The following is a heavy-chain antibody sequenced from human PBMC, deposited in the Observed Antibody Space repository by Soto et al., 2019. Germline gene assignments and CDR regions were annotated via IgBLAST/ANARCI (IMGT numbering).Heavy chain of an antibody. CDR2: INQDGSQK. CDR3: VRDYGYYVFEY. CDR1: GFPFSHHW. J-gene: IGHJ4*02. D-gene: IGHD5-18*01. V-gene: IGHV3-7*01. Sequence: EVELVESGGGLVKPGGSLRLSCAASGFPFSHHWMGWVRQAPGKGLEWLATINQDGSQKYYVDSVKGRFTISRDNAQNSVYLQMNSLGAEDTAVYFCVRDYGYYVFEYWGQGTLVAVSS.